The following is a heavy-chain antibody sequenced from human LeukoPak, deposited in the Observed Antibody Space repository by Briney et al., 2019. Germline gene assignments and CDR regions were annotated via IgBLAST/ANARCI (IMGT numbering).Heavy chain of an antibody. D-gene: IGHD6-13*01. CDR1: GFTFDDYA. J-gene: IGHJ4*02. CDR2: ISWNSGSI. Sequence: GGSLRLSCAASGFTFDDYAMHWVRQAPGKGLEWVSGISWNSGSIGYADSVKGRFTISRDNAKNSLYLQMNSLRAEDTALYYCARAYSSSWWYPPDYWGQGTLVTVSS. CDR3: ARAYSSSWWYPPDY. V-gene: IGHV3-9*01.